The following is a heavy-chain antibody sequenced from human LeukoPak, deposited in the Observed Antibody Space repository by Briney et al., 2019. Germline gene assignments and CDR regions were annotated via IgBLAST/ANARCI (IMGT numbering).Heavy chain of an antibody. CDR2: ISYDGSNI. CDR3: AREYSSGWSLDAFDI. V-gene: IGHV3-30*04. D-gene: IGHD6-19*01. J-gene: IGHJ3*02. Sequence: GGSLRLSCAASGFTFSSYAMHWVRQAPGKGLEWVAVISYDGSNIHYVDSVKGRFTISRDNAKNTLNLQMNSLRAEDTAVYYCAREYSSGWSLDAFDIWGQGTMVTVSS. CDR1: GFTFSSYA.